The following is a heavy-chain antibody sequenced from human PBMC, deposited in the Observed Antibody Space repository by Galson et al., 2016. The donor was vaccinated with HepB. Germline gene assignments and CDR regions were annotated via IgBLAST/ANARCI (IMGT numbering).Heavy chain of an antibody. CDR2: ISYDGNNK. V-gene: IGHV3-30-3*01. D-gene: IGHD2-21*01. CDR3: AVVGDVSRD. J-gene: IGHJ4*02. CDR1: GFTFSSYA. Sequence: SLRLSCAASGFTFSSYAMYWVRQAPGKGLEWVAVISYDGNNKYFAGSVKGRFTISRENSYNTLYLQMRSLKVEDTAVYYCAVVGDVSRDWGQGTLVTVSS.